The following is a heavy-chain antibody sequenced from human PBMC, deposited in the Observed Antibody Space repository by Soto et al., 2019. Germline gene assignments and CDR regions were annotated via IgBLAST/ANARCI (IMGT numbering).Heavy chain of an antibody. CDR1: GFTLSSND. CDR3: ATRPLLPGAP. CDR2: IYSGGST. V-gene: IGHV3-53*01. Sequence: EVQLVESGGGLIQPGGSLRLSCAASGFTLSSNDMNWVRQAPGKGLEWVSLIYSGGSTYYADSVKGRFTISRDNSKNTLYLHMSSLRAEDTAVYYCATRPLLPGAPWGQGTMVTVSS. D-gene: IGHD3-22*01. J-gene: IGHJ3*01.